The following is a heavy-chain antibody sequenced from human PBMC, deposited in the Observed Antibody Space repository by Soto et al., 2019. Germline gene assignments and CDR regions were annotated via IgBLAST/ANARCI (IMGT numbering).Heavy chain of an antibody. D-gene: IGHD2-21*01. CDR2: IATGNGNT. CDR3: AKGSRMWTPDY. J-gene: IGHJ4*02. V-gene: IGHV1-3*04. Sequence: QVQLVQSGAEVKKPGASVKVSCKASGYTFTDYAIQWVRQVPGQRLEWMGWIATGNGNTKYSQNFQGRVTITRDTSATTAYMELSSLRSEDTAVCYCAKGSRMWTPDYWGQGTLVTVSS. CDR1: GYTFTDYA.